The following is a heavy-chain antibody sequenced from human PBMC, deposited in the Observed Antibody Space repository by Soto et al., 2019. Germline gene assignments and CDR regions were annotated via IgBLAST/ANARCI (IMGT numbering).Heavy chain of an antibody. CDR2: IIPILGIA. D-gene: IGHD3-9*01. CDR3: ARCSTYYDILTN. Sequence: QVQLVQSGAEVKKPGSSVKVSCKASGGTFSSYTISWVRQAPGQGLEWMGRIIPILGIANYAQKFQGRVTITTDKSTSTAYMELISLRSEDTAVYYCARCSTYYDILTNWGQGTMVHVAS. CDR1: GGTFSSYT. V-gene: IGHV1-69*02. J-gene: IGHJ4*02.